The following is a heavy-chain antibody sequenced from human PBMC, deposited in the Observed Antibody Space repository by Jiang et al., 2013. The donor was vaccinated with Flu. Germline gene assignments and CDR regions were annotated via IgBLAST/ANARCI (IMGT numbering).Heavy chain of an antibody. V-gene: IGHV4-59*01. CDR1: GGSISSYY. Sequence: LLKPSETLSLTCTVSGGSISSYYWSWIRQPPGKGLEWIGYIYYSGSTNYNPSLKSRVTISVDTSKNQFSLKLSSVTAADTAVYYCARAGGFSSVFFDYWGQGTLVTVSS. CDR3: ARAGGFSSVFFDY. CDR2: IYYSGST. J-gene: IGHJ4*02. D-gene: IGHD3-10*01.